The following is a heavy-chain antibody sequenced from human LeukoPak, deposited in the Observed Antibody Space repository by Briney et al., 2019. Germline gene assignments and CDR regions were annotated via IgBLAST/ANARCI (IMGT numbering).Heavy chain of an antibody. CDR1: GVTANINF. J-gene: IGHJ4*02. D-gene: IGHD2-2*01. Sequence: SGGSLRLSCAASGVTANINFMSWVRQAPGKGLEWVSAISGSGGSTYYADSVKGRFTTSRDNSKNTLYLQMNSLRAEDTAVYYCAKFGFCSSTSCPAPYWGQGTLVTVSS. CDR3: AKFGFCSSTSCPAPY. CDR2: ISGSGGST. V-gene: IGHV3-23*01.